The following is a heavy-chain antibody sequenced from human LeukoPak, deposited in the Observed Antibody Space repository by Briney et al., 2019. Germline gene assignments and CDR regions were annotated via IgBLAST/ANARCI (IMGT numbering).Heavy chain of an antibody. CDR2: INSDGSST. CDR3: ASGHYYDSSGSFDY. J-gene: IGHJ4*02. CDR1: GFTFSSYW. D-gene: IGHD3-22*01. V-gene: IGHV3-74*01. Sequence: GGSLRLSCAASGFTFSSYWMHWVRQAPGRGLVWVSRINSDGSSTSYADSVKGRFTISRDNAKNTLYLQMNSLRAEDTAVYYCASGHYYDSSGSFDYWGQGTLVTVSS.